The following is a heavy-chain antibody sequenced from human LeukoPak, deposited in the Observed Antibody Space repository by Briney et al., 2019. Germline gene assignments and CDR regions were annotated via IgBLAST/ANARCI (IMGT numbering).Heavy chain of an antibody. CDR2: IWYDGNNK. Sequence: PGGSLRPSCAASGFTFSTYGMHWVRQAPGKGLEWVAVIWYDGNNKYYADSVKGRFTISRDNSKSTLYLQMNSLRAEDTAVYFCAREIELAAPRNRYFDYWGQGNLVTVSP. CDR1: GFTFSTYG. J-gene: IGHJ4*02. V-gene: IGHV3-33*01. D-gene: IGHD6-19*01. CDR3: AREIELAAPRNRYFDY.